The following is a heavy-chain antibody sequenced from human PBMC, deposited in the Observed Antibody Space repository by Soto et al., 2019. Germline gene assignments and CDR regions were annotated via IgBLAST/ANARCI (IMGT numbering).Heavy chain of an antibody. CDR2: ISHKSSAI. J-gene: IGHJ4*02. V-gene: IGHV3-48*01. D-gene: IGHD4-17*01. CDR3: ARDPSASTTVTIMDY. CDR1: GFTFSNYA. Sequence: EVQLVESGGGLVQPGGSLRLSCAASGFTFSNYAMNWVRQAPGKGLEWVSYISHKSSAIYHADSVKGRFTISRDNAKNPLYLQVSSLRAEDTAVYDCARDPSASTTVTIMDYWGQGTLVTVSS.